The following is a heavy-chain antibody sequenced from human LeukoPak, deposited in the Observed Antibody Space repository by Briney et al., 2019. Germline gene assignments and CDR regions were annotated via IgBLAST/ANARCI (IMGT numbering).Heavy chain of an antibody. CDR1: GGSISSSSYY. V-gene: IGHV4-39*01. CDR2: IYYSGST. CDR3: ARHAYSFDAFDI. D-gene: IGHD5-18*01. J-gene: IGHJ3*02. Sequence: PSETLSLTCTVSGGSISSSSYYWGWIRQPPGKGLEWIGSIYYSGSTYYNPSLKSRVTISVDTSKNQFSLKLSSVTAADTAVYYCARHAYSFDAFDIWGQGTMVTVSS.